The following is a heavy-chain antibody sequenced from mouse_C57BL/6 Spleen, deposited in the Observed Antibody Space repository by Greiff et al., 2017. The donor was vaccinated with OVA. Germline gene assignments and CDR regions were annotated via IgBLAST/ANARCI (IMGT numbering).Heavy chain of an antibody. CDR3: AREENAFYAMDY. J-gene: IGHJ4*01. Sequence: EVMSVESGGGLVKPGGSLKLSCAASGFTFSSYAMSWVRQTPEKRLEWVATISDGGSYTYYPDNVKGRFTISRDNAKNNLYLQMSHLKSEDTAMYYCAREENAFYAMDYWGQGTSVTVSS. V-gene: IGHV5-4*01. CDR1: GFTFSSYA. CDR2: ISDGGSYT.